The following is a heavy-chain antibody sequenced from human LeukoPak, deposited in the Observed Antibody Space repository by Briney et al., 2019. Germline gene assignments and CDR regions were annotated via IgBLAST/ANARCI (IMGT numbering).Heavy chain of an antibody. Sequence: ASVKVSCKASGYTFTSYDINWVRQAPGQGLEWMGGIIPIFGTANYAQKFQGRVTMTRDTSISTAYMELSRLRSDDTAVYYCARARTSIAAANFQHWGQGTLVTVSS. D-gene: IGHD6-13*01. CDR1: GYTFTSYD. CDR2: IIPIFGTA. J-gene: IGHJ1*01. CDR3: ARARTSIAAANFQH. V-gene: IGHV1-2*02.